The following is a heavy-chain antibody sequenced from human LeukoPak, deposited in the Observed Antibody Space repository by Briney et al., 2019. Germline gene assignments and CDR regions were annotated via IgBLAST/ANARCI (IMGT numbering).Heavy chain of an antibody. V-gene: IGHV4-34*01. CDR3: ARGGYYDFWSGYYLGFDYYYYMDV. CDR2: INHSGST. Sequence: SETLSLTCAVYGGSFSGYYWSWIRQPPGKGLEWIGKINHSGSTNYNPSLKSRVTISVDTSKDQFSLKLSTVTAADTAVYYCARGGYYDFWSGYYLGFDYYYYMDVWGKGTTVTVSS. J-gene: IGHJ6*03. D-gene: IGHD3-3*01. CDR1: GGSFSGYY.